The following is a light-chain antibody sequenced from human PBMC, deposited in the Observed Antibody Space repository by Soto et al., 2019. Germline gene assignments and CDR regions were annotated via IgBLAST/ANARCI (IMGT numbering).Light chain of an antibody. CDR1: QSVGIF. Sequence: EIVLTQSPATLSLSPGERATLSCRARQSVGIFLAWYQQKPGQAPRLLIYYASDGATGTPARFSGSGSGTDFTLPISSLEPEDFAGYYCHQRGNLPLYTFGQGTKVE. CDR3: HQRGNLPLYT. V-gene: IGKV3-11*01. J-gene: IGKJ2*01. CDR2: YAS.